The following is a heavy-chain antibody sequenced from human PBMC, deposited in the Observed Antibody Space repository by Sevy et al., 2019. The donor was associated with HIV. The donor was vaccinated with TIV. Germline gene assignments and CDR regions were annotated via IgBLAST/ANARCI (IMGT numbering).Heavy chain of an antibody. CDR2: FDPEDDET. D-gene: IGHD3-22*01. V-gene: IGHV1-24*01. CDR3: AVTKDYYDSSGYPFDY. CDR1: GYTLTQFS. J-gene: IGHJ4*02. Sequence: ASVKVSCKVSGYTLTQFSMHWVRQAPGKGLEWMATFDPEDDETIYARRLQGRVTMTEDTSTDTAYMELSSLRSDDTAVYYCAVTKDYYDSSGYPFDYWGQGSLVTVSS.